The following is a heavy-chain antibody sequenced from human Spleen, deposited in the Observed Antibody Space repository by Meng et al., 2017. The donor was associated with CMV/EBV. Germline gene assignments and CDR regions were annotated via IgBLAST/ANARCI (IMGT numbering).Heavy chain of an antibody. Sequence: GESLKISCVASGFSFNTYWMSWVRQSPGKGLQWVANIKQDGSEKHYVDSVKGRFTISRDNAKNSLYLQMNSLRVEDTAVYYCATGVAGTRGNWGQGTLVTVSS. V-gene: IGHV3-7*01. CDR3: ATGVAGTRGN. CDR2: IKQDGSEK. CDR1: GFSFNTYW. J-gene: IGHJ4*02. D-gene: IGHD6-19*01.